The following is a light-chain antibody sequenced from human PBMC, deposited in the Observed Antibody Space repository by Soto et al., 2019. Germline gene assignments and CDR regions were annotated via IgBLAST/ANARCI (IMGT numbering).Light chain of an antibody. CDR1: QGIRND. J-gene: IGKJ1*01. CDR3: KQDYNSPWT. Sequence: AIQMTQSPSSLSASVGDRVTITCRASQGIRNDLGWYQQKPGKAPKLLIYTASRLQSGVPSRFSGSGSGTDFPLTTPTLNLEDFATYYLKQDYNSPWTFDKGPKVK. CDR2: TAS. V-gene: IGKV1-6*01.